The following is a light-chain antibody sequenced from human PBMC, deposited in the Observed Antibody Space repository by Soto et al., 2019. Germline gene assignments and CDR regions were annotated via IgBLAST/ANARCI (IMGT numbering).Light chain of an antibody. J-gene: IGKJ2*01. CDR3: QQYDNYPYS. Sequence: DIQMTQSPSTLSAFVGDRVTITCRASQRISRWLAWYQQKPGNAPKLLIYEASNLETGVPARFRGGGSGTEFTLTITSLQPDDFATYYCQQYDNYPYSFGQGTKLEIK. CDR2: EAS. V-gene: IGKV1-5*03. CDR1: QRISRW.